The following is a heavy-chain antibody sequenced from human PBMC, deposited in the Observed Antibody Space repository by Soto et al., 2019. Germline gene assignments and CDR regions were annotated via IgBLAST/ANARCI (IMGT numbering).Heavy chain of an antibody. D-gene: IGHD3-16*01. CDR2: IWYDGSNK. CDR3: ARGADYVWGSYSHWFDP. J-gene: IGHJ5*02. CDR1: GFTFSSYG. V-gene: IGHV3-33*01. Sequence: GGSLRLSCAASGFTFSSYGMHWVRQAPGKGLEWVAVIWYDGSNKYYADSVKGRFTISRDNSKNTLYLQMNSLRAEDTAVYYCARGADYVWGSYSHWFDPWGQGTLVTVSS.